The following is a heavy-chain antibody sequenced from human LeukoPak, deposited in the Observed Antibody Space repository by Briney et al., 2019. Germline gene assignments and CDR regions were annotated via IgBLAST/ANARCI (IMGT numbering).Heavy chain of an antibody. J-gene: IGHJ4*02. CDR1: GYTFRGNY. D-gene: IGHD4-11*01. CDR2: IDANNGDT. CDR3: ARDPSSVTLYFSDY. V-gene: IGHV1-2*02. Sequence: ASVKISCKASGYTFRGNYIHWLRQAPGQGLEWMGWIDANNGDTKSAQKFQGRVTMSRDTSISTAYMDLSSLSPDDAAVYYCARDPSSVTLYFSDYWGQGTLVTVSS.